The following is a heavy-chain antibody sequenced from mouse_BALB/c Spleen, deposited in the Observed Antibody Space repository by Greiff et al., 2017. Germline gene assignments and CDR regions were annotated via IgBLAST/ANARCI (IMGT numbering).Heavy chain of an antibody. CDR1: GFSLTGYG. Sequence: QVQLKESGPGLVAPSQSLSITCTVSGFSLTGYGVNWVRQPPGKGLEWLGMIWGDGSTDYNSALKSRLSISKDNSKSQVFLKMNSLQTDDTARYYCAREGDRFNYAMDDWGEGTPVTVSS. CDR3: AREGDRFNYAMDD. J-gene: IGHJ4*01. D-gene: IGHD2-14*01. V-gene: IGHV2-6-7*01. CDR2: IWGDGST.